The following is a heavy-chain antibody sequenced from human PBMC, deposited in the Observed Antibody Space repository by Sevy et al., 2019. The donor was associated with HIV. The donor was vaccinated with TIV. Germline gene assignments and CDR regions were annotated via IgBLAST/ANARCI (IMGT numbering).Heavy chain of an antibody. Sequence: TLSLTCAVYGGSFSGYYWSWIRQPPGKGLEWIGEINHSGSTNYNPSLKSRVTISVDTSKNQFSLKLSSVTAADTAVYYCARVGSSSWVDFDYWGQGTLVTVSS. CDR1: GGSFSGYY. D-gene: IGHD6-13*01. V-gene: IGHV4-34*01. CDR2: INHSGST. J-gene: IGHJ4*02. CDR3: ARVGSSSWVDFDY.